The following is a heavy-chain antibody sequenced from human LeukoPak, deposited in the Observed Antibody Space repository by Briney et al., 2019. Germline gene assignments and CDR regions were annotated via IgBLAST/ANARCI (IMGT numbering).Heavy chain of an antibody. CDR1: GGSFSGYY. Sequence: SETLSLTCAVYGGSFSGYYWSWIRQRPGKGLERIGEINQSGGTSYNPSLKSRVTMSVDTSKNQFSLKLISVTVADTALYYCARGGWELPEGYLDYWGQGTLVTVSS. D-gene: IGHD1-26*01. V-gene: IGHV4-34*01. CDR3: ARGGWELPEGYLDY. J-gene: IGHJ4*02. CDR2: INQSGGT.